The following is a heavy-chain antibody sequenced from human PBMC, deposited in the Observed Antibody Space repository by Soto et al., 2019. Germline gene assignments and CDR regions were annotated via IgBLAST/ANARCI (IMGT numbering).Heavy chain of an antibody. CDR2: INPSGGST. CDR3: ARDPVGATPFDY. CDR1: GYTFTSYY. D-gene: IGHD1-26*01. Sequence: ASLKVSCNASGYTFTSYYMHWVLQAPGQGLEWMGIINPSGGSTSYAQKFQGRVTMTRDTSTSTVYMELSSLRSEDTAVYYCARDPVGATPFDYWGQGTLVTVSS. V-gene: IGHV1-46*01. J-gene: IGHJ4*02.